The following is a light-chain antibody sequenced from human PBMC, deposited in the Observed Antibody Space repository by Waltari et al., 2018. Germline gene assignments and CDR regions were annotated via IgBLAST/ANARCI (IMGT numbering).Light chain of an antibody. CDR1: QSLVHSDGNTY. CDR3: MQGTQLPYT. CDR2: KAC. Sequence: VVMTQSPLSLPVTLGQPASISCRSSQSLVHSDGNTYLCWFQQRPGQSPRRLMYKACNWDGGVPDRFSGSGSGTDFTLEISRVEAEDVGIYYCMQGTQLPYTFGQGTKLEI. V-gene: IGKV2-30*02. J-gene: IGKJ2*01.